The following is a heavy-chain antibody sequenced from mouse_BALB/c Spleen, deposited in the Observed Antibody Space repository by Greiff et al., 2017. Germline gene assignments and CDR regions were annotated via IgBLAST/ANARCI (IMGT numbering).Heavy chain of an antibody. CDR2: ISSGSSTI. Sequence: EVHLVESGGGLVQPGGSRKLSCAASGFTFSSFGMHWVRQAPEKGLEWVAYISSGSSTIYYADTVKGRFTISRDNPKNTLFLQMTSLRSEDTAMYYCASGGYDGAWFAYWGQGTLVTVSA. V-gene: IGHV5-17*02. J-gene: IGHJ3*01. CDR3: ASGGYDGAWFAY. D-gene: IGHD2-2*01. CDR1: GFTFSSFG.